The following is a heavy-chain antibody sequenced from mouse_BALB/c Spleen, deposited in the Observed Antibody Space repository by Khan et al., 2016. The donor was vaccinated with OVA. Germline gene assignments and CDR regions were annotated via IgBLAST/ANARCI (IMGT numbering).Heavy chain of an antibody. CDR3: ASHLTGSFAY. V-gene: IGHV5-6*01. Sequence: QQVESGGDLVKPGGSLKLSCAASGFTFSSYSMSWVRQIPDKRLEWVATISSGGDYTYYPDSVKGRFTISRDNAKNTLYMQMSSLRSEDSAMYYCASHLTGSFAYWGQGTLVTVSA. CDR1: GFTFSSYS. J-gene: IGHJ3*01. D-gene: IGHD4-1*01. CDR2: ISSGGDYT.